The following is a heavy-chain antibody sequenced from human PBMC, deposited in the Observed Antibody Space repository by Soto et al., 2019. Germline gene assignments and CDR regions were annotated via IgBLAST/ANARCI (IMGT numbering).Heavy chain of an antibody. CDR2: IYYSGST. CDR3: ATRTDYSYGSGSLGGMDV. D-gene: IGHD3-10*01. Sequence: QVQLQESGPGLVKPSQTLSLTCTVSGGSISSGSYYWSWIRQHPGKGLEWIGYIYYSGSTYYNPSLKSRVTISVDTSKNQVSLKVSSVTAADTAVYYWATRTDYSYGSGSLGGMDVWGQGTTVTVSS. CDR1: GGSISSGSYY. V-gene: IGHV4-31*03. J-gene: IGHJ6*02.